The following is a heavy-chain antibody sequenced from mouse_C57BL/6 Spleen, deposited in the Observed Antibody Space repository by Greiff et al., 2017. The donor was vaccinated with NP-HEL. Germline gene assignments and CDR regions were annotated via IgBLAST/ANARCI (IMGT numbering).Heavy chain of an antibody. CDR3: ARDSNYSYYFDY. CDR2: INPSTGGT. CDR1: GYSFTGYY. J-gene: IGHJ2*01. D-gene: IGHD2-5*01. V-gene: IGHV1-42*01. Sequence: EVQLQQSGPELVKPGASVKISCKASGYSFTGYYMNWVKQSPEKSLEWIGEINPSTGGTTYNQKFKAKATLTVDKSSSTAYMQLKSLTSEDSAVYYCARDSNYSYYFDYWGQGTTLTVSS.